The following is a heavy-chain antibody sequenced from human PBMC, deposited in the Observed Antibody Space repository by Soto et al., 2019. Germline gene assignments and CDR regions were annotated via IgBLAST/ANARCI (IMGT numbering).Heavy chain of an antibody. J-gene: IGHJ6*03. Sequence: QVQLVQSGAEVKKPGSSVKVSCKASGGTFSRYTISWVRQAPGQGLEWMGRIIPILGIANYAQKFQGRVTITADKSTSTAYMELSSLRSEDTAVYYCARDGSGPHYYYYMDVWGKGTTVTVSS. V-gene: IGHV1-69*08. CDR3: ARDGSGPHYYYYMDV. CDR1: GGTFSRYT. CDR2: IIPILGIA.